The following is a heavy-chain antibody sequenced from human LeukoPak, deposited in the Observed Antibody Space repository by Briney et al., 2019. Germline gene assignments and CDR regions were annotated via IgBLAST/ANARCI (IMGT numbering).Heavy chain of an antibody. V-gene: IGHV4-59*01. CDR2: ISYSGST. D-gene: IGHD6-19*01. J-gene: IGHJ4*02. Sequence: SETLSLTCTVSGGSMSSYYWTWIRQPPGKGLEWIGFISYSGSTTYNPSLQSRVTISADTSKNQVSLKLSSVTAADTAVYYCAKDRRKYSSAYYFDYWGQGTLVTVSS. CDR3: AKDRRKYSSAYYFDY. CDR1: GGSMSSYY.